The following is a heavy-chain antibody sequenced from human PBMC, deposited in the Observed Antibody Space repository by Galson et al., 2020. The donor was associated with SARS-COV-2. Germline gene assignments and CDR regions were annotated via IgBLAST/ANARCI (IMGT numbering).Heavy chain of an antibody. CDR1: GDRFTTYW. V-gene: IGHV5-51*01. CDR2: IFTGDSDT. CDR3: ARRSSDAFYV. J-gene: IGHJ3*01. Sequence: KNGESLKISCKDFGDRFTTYWLDWVRQKPGKGLEWMGIIFTGDSDTTYSPSFQGQVTISADKSVSTAYSQWSSLKASDTAMYYCARRSSDAFYVWGQGTMVTVSS.